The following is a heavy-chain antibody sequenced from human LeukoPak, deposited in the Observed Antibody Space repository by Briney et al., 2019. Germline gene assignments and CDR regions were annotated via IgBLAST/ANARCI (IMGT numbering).Heavy chain of an antibody. CDR2: INPNSCGT. J-gene: IGHJ4*02. V-gene: IGHV1-2*02. D-gene: IGHD3-22*01. Sequence: GASVKVSCKASGYTFTAYYMHWVRQAPGQALEWMVWINPNSCGTNCAQKFQDRVTMTSDTPISTAYMDLSRLRSDAAAVYYCARGSSGYFQYYFDYWGQGTLVTVSS. CDR3: ARGSSGYFQYYFDY. CDR1: GYTFTAYY.